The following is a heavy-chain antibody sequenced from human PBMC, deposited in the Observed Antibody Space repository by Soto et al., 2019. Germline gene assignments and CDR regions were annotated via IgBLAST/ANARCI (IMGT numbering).Heavy chain of an antibody. CDR2: IYSAGNT. J-gene: IGHJ6*02. Sequence: PCGALRLSCAASGFTVRSNYISRVRQAPGKGLEGISIIYSAGNTYYADSVKGRFTISRDNSKNTLYLQMNSLGAEDTAVYYCARDFVVGGPTINYYYGMDVWGQGTTGTVPS. CDR1: GFTVRSNY. V-gene: IGHV3-66*01. D-gene: IGHD1-26*01. CDR3: ARDFVVGGPTINYYYGMDV.